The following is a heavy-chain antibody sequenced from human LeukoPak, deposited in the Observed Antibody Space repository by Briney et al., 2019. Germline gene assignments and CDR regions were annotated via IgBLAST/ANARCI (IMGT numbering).Heavy chain of an antibody. CDR3: ARSELHSIRFDP. J-gene: IGHJ5*02. D-gene: IGHD2-15*01. CDR2: INPSGGST. CDR1: GYTFTSYC. Sequence: GASVTVSCKASGYTFTSYCMHWVRQAPGQGLEWMGIINPSGGSTSYAQKFQGRVTMTRDTSTSTVYMELSSLRSEDTAVYYCARSELHSIRFDPWGQGTLVTVSS. V-gene: IGHV1-46*01.